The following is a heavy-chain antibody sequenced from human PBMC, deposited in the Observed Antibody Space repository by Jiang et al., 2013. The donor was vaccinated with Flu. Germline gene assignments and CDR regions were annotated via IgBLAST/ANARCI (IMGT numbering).Heavy chain of an antibody. CDR3: ARDSELERHPVTRYYGMDV. D-gene: IGHD1-1*01. Sequence: LTCTVSGGSISSGGYYWSWIRQHPGKGLEWIGYIYYSGSTYYNPSLKSRVTISVDTSKNQFSLKLSSVTAADTAVYYCARDSELERHPVTRYYGMDVWGQGTTVTVSS. V-gene: IGHV4-31*03. J-gene: IGHJ6*02. CDR1: GGSISSGGYY. CDR2: IYYSGST.